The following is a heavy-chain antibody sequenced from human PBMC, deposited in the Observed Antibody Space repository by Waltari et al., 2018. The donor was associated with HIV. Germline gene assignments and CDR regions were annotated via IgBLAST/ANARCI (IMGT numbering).Heavy chain of an antibody. J-gene: IGHJ5*02. Sequence: EVQLVESGGDLVQPGGSLRLSCAASGFKLDDYAMHWVRQAPGKGLEWVSGISWKSGNIAYADSVKGRFTISRDNAKNSLYLQMSSLRAEDTAFYYCARGPMYRWFDPWGQGTLVTVSS. CDR1: GFKLDDYA. D-gene: IGHD3-10*02. CDR3: ARGPMYRWFDP. V-gene: IGHV3-9*01. CDR2: ISWKSGNI.